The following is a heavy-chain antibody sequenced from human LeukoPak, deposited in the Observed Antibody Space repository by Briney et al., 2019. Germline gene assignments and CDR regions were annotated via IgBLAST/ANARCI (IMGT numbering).Heavy chain of an antibody. CDR1: GFTFGDYA. J-gene: IGHJ4*02. D-gene: IGHD3-10*01. Sequence: GGSLRLSCTASGFTFGDYAMSWFRQAPGKGLEWVGFIRKKGYGGTTEYAASVKGRFNISRDDSKSIAYLQMNSLKTEDTAVYYCTTHSTSGTYYRYSFDYWGQGTLVTVSS. CDR2: IRKKGYGGTT. V-gene: IGHV3-49*03. CDR3: TTHSTSGTYYRYSFDY.